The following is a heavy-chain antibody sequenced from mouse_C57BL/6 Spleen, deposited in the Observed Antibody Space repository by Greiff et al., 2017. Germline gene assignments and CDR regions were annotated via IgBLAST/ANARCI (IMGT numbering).Heavy chain of an antibody. CDR3: ARYGYGSSPHYFDY. CDR1: GYTFTNYW. Sequence: VKLVESGAELVRPGTSVKMSCKASGYTFTNYWIGWAKQRPGHGLEWIGDIYPGGGYTNYNEKLKGKATLTADKSSSTAYMQFSSLTSEDSAIYYCARYGYGSSPHYFDYWGQGTTLTVSS. J-gene: IGHJ2*01. D-gene: IGHD1-1*01. V-gene: IGHV1-63*01. CDR2: IYPGGGYT.